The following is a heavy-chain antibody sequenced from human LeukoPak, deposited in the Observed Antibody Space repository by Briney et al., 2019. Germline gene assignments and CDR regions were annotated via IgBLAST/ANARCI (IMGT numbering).Heavy chain of an antibody. CDR3: ARRPITMVRGVPGWFDP. Sequence: GESLKISCKGSGYRFTNYWIGWVRQMPGKGLEWMGIIYPRDSDTRYSPSFQGQVTISADKSISTAYLQWSSLKASDTAMYYCARRPITMVRGVPGWFDPWGQGTLVTVSS. J-gene: IGHJ5*02. CDR2: IYPRDSDT. V-gene: IGHV5-51*01. D-gene: IGHD3-10*01. CDR1: GYRFTNYW.